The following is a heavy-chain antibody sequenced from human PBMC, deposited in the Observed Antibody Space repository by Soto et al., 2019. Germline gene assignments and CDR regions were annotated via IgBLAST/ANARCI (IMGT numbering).Heavy chain of an antibody. J-gene: IGHJ4*02. CDR3: VKDGGYCSSSTCYAPRNHYFDS. CDR2: IKFDGSEK. Sequence: GGSLRLSCEASGFTFSDYWMSWVRQAPGKGPEWVANIKFDGSEKQYVDSVRGRFTISRDNSRSSLSLQMNSLRAGDTAVYYCVKDGGYCSSSTCYAPRNHYFDSWGQGTLVTVSS. CDR1: GFTFSDYW. V-gene: IGHV3-7*03. D-gene: IGHD2-2*01.